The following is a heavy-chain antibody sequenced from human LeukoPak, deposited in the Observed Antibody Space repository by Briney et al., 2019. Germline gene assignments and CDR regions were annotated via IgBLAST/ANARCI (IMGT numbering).Heavy chain of an antibody. CDR2: IYSNGIT. CDR3: ARRAYYDSSGYYPASSYFAF. D-gene: IGHD3-22*01. Sequence: PSETLSHPCTVSGDSIFSYYWNWIRQPPGKGLEWIGYIYSNGITSYNPSLRTRGTISIDTSKNQFSLRLRSVTAADTAIYYCARRAYYDSSGYYPASSYFAFWGRLALVTVSS. J-gene: IGHJ2*01. V-gene: IGHV4-4*08. CDR1: GDSIFSYY.